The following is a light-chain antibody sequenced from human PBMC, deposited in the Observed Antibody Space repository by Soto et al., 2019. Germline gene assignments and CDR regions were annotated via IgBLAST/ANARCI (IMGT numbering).Light chain of an antibody. CDR1: QSVRNN. J-gene: IGKJ1*01. V-gene: IGKV3-15*01. CDR3: EQYGSSPRT. Sequence: EIVMTQSPATLSVSPGERATLSCRASQSVRNNLAWYQQKPGQAPRLLIYGASTRATGIPAWFSGSGSGTDFTLTISRLEPEDFAVYYCEQYGSSPRTFGQGTKVDIK. CDR2: GAS.